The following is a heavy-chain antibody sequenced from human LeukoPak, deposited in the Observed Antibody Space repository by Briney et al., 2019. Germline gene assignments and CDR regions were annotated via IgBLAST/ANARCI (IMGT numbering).Heavy chain of an antibody. CDR2: IYYSGST. CDR1: GGPISSYY. CDR3: ARGMTPYYYGSGSYYPFDY. V-gene: IGHV4-59*01. D-gene: IGHD3-10*01. J-gene: IGHJ4*02. Sequence: SETLSLTCPVSGGPISSYYWSWIRQPPGKGLEWIGYIYYSGSTNYKPPLMRRVTISVDTSRNQFSLKLSSVTAADTAVYYCARGMTPYYYGSGSYYPFDYWGQGTLVTVSS.